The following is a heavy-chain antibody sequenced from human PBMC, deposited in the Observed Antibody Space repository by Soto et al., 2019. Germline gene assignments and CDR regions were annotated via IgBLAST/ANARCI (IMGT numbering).Heavy chain of an antibody. D-gene: IGHD3-22*01. CDR2: IDPSGGIT. V-gene: IGHV1-46*01. CDR3: ARDVSGHDNYETIGYYFDH. CDR1: GYSFTNFH. Sequence: ASVKVSCKASGYSFTNFHIHWVRQAPGQGLEWMGMIDPSGGITRDAQRLQGRITMTREASTSTVYMELRSLTSEDTAVYYCARDVSGHDNYETIGYYFDHWGQGTLVTVSS. J-gene: IGHJ4*02.